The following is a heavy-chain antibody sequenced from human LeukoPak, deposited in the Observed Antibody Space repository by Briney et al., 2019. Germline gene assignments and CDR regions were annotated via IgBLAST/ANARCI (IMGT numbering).Heavy chain of an antibody. CDR3: ATSDTVSTYNWFDP. CDR2: IHYSGST. Sequence: PSETLSLTCTVSGGSISSNTYYWCWIRRPPGKGLEWIGNIHYSGSTYYNPSLKSRATISVDTSKNQFSLNLSSLTAADTAVYYCATSDTVSTYNWFDPWGQGTLVTVSS. J-gene: IGHJ5*02. D-gene: IGHD5/OR15-5a*01. V-gene: IGHV4-39*01. CDR1: GGSISSNTYY.